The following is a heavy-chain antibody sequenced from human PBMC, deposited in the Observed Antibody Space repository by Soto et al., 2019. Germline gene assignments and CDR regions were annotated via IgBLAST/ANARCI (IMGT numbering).Heavy chain of an antibody. Sequence: EVQLLESGGGLVQPGGSLRLSCAASGFTFSSYAMSWVRQAPGKGLEWVSVISGSGGTTHYADSVKGRFIISRDNSENTLYLQMHSLRVEDTALYYCAKGLGVSADYGGLPDFWGQGTLVTVSS. CDR1: GFTFSSYA. CDR2: ISGSGGTT. D-gene: IGHD4-17*01. V-gene: IGHV3-23*01. CDR3: AKGLGVSADYGGLPDF. J-gene: IGHJ4*02.